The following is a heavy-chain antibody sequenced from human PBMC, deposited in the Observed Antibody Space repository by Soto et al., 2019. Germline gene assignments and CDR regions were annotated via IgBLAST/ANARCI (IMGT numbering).Heavy chain of an antibody. J-gene: IGHJ6*02. CDR1: VDSVTGNTAG. CDR2: TYYRSKWYY. Sequence: SQNLSLTCVMSVDSVTGNTAGWSWIRQSPSRGLEWLGRTYYRSKWYYDYAGSVKGRMTINPDTSRNQFSLQLNSVSPEDTAVYYCASGLLVRRDYYVDVWGQGTTVTVSS. V-gene: IGHV6-1*01. D-gene: IGHD3-10*01. CDR3: ASGLLVRRDYYVDV.